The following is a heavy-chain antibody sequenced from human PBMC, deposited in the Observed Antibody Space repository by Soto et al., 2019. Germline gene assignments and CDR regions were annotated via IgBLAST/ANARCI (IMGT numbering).Heavy chain of an antibody. J-gene: IGHJ6*02. CDR3: ARSQVSSTSLQIYYYYYYGMDV. Sequence: QVQLVQSGAEVKKPGSSVKVSCKASGGTFGSYAISWVRQAPGQGLEWMGGIIPIPGTANYAQKFQGRVTIAADESTSTAYMVLISLRSEDTAVYYCARSQVSSTSLQIYYYYYYGMDVWGQGTTVTVSS. V-gene: IGHV1-69*01. D-gene: IGHD2-2*01. CDR1: GGTFGSYA. CDR2: IIPIPGTA.